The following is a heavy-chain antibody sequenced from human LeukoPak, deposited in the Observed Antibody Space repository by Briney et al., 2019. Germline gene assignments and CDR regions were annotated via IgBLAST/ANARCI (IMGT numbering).Heavy chain of an antibody. CDR3: ARLPLRSHFDY. CDR1: GGSISSYY. CDR2: IYYSGST. J-gene: IGHJ4*02. V-gene: IGHV4-59*08. Sequence: SETLSLTCTVSGGSISSYYWSWVRQPPGKGLEWIGYIYYSGSTNYNPSLKSRVTISIDTSKNQFSLKLSSVTAADTAVYYCARLPLRSHFDYWGQGTLVTVSS.